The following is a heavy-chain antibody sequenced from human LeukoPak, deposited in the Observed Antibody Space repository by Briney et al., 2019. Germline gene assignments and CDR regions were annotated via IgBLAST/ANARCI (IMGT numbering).Heavy chain of an antibody. Sequence: GGSLRLSCAASGFTFSIYSMNWVRQAPGKGLEWVSYMTSDTRTIHYADSVKGRFTISRDNAKNSLYLQMNSLRAEDTAVYYCARESATVVNLDYWGQGTLVTVSS. J-gene: IGHJ4*02. CDR1: GFTFSIYS. V-gene: IGHV3-48*01. CDR3: ARESATVVNLDY. D-gene: IGHD4-23*01. CDR2: MTSDTRTI.